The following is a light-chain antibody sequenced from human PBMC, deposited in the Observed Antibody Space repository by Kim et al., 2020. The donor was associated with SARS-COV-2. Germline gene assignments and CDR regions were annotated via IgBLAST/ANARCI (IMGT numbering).Light chain of an antibody. CDR3: QQYGDSPRT. CDR2: GAS. CDR1: QSVSSNS. V-gene: IGKV3-20*01. J-gene: IGKJ2*01. Sequence: LSPGERATLSCRASQSVSSNSLAWYQQSPGQAPRLLIYGASTRAAGIPDRFSGSGSGADFTLTINRLEPEDSAVYYCQQYGDSPRTFGQGTKLEIK.